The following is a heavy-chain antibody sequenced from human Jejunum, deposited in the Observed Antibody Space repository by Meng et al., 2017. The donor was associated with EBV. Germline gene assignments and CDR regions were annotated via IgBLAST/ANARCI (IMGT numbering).Heavy chain of an antibody. D-gene: IGHD2-2*01. V-gene: IGHV7-4-1*02. CDR3: ARGEGGYCSSSSCYLGT. J-gene: IGHJ4*02. CDR2: INTDTMNP. CDR1: GNTCTSRA. Sequence: VHSVAAGCELNPPTHTENLCVQHSGNTCTSRAMHWVPQAPGQGLEWMGSINTDTMNPTYAQGLTGRFVFSLDTSVSTAYLQISSLKAEDTAVYYCARGEGGYCSSSSCYLGTWGQGTLVTVSS.